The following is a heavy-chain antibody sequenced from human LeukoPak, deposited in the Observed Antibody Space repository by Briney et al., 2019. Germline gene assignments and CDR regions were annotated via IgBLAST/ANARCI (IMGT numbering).Heavy chain of an antibody. J-gene: IGHJ4*02. CDR2: IYYSGST. CDR3: ARSSAYYDILTGYYNPGGPNFDY. D-gene: IGHD3-9*01. CDR1: GGSISSSSYY. Sequence: SETLSLTCTVSGGSISSSSYYWGWLRQPPGKGLEWIGSIYYSGSTYYNPSLKSRVTISVDTSKNQFSLKLSSVTAADTAVYYCARSSAYYDILTGYYNPGGPNFDYWGQGTLVTVSS. V-gene: IGHV4-39*01.